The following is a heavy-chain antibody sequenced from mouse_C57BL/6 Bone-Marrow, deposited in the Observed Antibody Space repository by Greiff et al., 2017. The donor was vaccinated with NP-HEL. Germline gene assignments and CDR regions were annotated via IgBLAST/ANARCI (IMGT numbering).Heavy chain of an antibody. D-gene: IGHD1-1*01. Sequence: QVQLQQSGAELARPGASVKLSCKASGYTFTSYGISWVKQRTGQGLEWIGEIYPRSGNTYYNEKFKGKATLTADKSSSTAYMELRSLTSEDSAVYFCARISSGEYYFDYWGQGTTLTVSS. CDR2: IYPRSGNT. CDR3: ARISSGEYYFDY. J-gene: IGHJ2*01. CDR1: GYTFTSYG. V-gene: IGHV1-81*01.